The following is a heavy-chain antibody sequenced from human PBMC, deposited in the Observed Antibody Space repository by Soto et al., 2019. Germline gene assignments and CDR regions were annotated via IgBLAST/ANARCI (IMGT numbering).Heavy chain of an antibody. J-gene: IGHJ5*02. V-gene: IGHV4-31*03. CDR3: ARVPYSGSYWVHWFDP. Sequence: PSETLSLTCTVSGGSINNRGYYWSWSRQHPGKGLEWIGYIYYTGSTDYNPSLKSRVTISVDKSKNQFSLKLSSVTAADTAVYYCARVPYSGSYWVHWFDPWGQGNLVTVS. CDR1: GGSINNRGYY. D-gene: IGHD1-26*01. CDR2: IYYTGST.